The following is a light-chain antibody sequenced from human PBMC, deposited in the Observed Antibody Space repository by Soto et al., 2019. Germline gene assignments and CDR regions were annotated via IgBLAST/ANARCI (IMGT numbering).Light chain of an antibody. Sequence: EVVLTQSPATVSVSPGERASLSCMASQSVSSNLAWYQQKPGQTPRLLIYATSTRATGIPARFSGSGSGTEFTLTISSLQSEDFAVYYCQHYNNWPLTFGGGTKVDIK. V-gene: IGKV3-15*01. CDR1: QSVSSN. CDR3: QHYNNWPLT. J-gene: IGKJ4*01. CDR2: ATS.